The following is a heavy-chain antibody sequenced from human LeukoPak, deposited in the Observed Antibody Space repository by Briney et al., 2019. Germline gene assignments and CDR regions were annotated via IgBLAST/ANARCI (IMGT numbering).Heavy chain of an antibody. CDR1: GGSIGSYY. CDR3: ARGKLGYCSGGSCYSYWFHP. Sequence: SETLSLTCTVSGGSIGSYYWSWIRRPPGKGLEWIGYIYYSGSTNYNPSLKSRVTISVDTSKNQFSLKLSSVTAADTAVYYCARGKLGYCSGGSCYSYWFHPWGQGTLVTVSS. V-gene: IGHV4-59*01. J-gene: IGHJ5*02. CDR2: IYYSGST. D-gene: IGHD2-15*01.